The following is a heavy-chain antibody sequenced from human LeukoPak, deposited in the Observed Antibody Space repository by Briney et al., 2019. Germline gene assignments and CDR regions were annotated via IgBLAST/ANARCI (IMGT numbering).Heavy chain of an antibody. J-gene: IGHJ4*02. V-gene: IGHV1-46*01. D-gene: IGHD6-13*01. Sequence: GASVKVSCKASGYTFTSYYMHWVRQAPGQGPEWMGIIYTSDGSARYAQKFQGRVTMTRDTSTGTVYMELSSLRSEDTAVYYCARGRGSWSDYWGQGTLVTVSS. CDR2: IYTSDGSA. CDR3: ARGRGSWSDY. CDR1: GYTFTSYY.